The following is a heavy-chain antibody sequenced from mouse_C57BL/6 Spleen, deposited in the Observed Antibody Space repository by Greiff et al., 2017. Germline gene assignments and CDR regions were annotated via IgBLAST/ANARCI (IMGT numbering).Heavy chain of an antibody. CDR2: IHPNSGST. D-gene: IGHD1-1*01. CDR1: GYTFTSYW. J-gene: IGHJ4*01. V-gene: IGHV1-64*01. Sequence: QVHVKQPGAELVKPGASVKLSCKASGYTFTSYWMHWVKQRPGQGLEWIGMIHPNSGSTNYNEKFKSKATLTVDKSSSTAYMQLSSLTSEDSAVYYCARESVYYGSSYYAMDYWGQGTSVTVSS. CDR3: ARESVYYGSSYYAMDY.